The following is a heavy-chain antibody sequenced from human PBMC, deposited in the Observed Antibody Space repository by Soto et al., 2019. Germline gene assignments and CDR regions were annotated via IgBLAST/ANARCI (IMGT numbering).Heavy chain of an antibody. V-gene: IGHV4-34*01. CDR1: GGSFSNNY. CDR3: ATSLWFGTQPEI. D-gene: IGHD3-10*01. CDR2: ISPSGTT. J-gene: IGHJ4*02. Sequence: QVQLQQWGAGLLKPSETLSLTCAVYGGSFSNNYWTWFRQPPGKGLEWIGEISPSGTTKYIPSLKSHRTIPVDTSRKQFFLKVTSVSAADTAVYYCATSLWFGTQPEIWGPGTLVTVSS.